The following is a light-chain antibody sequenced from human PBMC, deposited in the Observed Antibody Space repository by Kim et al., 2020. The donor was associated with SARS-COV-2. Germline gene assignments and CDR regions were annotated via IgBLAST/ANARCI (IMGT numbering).Light chain of an antibody. CDR2: DKN. CDR1: SRKSLY. CDR3: NSRDSNDNVV. V-gene: IGLV3-19*01. Sequence: ALGGTGRSRCRGDSRKSLYATKYQPKQGQAPIVVIYDKNHQPAGVPDRCSGASAGNTASLTITGTQAGDEADYYCNSRDSNDNVVFGGGTQLTVL. J-gene: IGLJ2*01.